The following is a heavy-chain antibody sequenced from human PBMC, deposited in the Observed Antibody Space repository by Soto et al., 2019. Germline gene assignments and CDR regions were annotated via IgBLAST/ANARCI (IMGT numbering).Heavy chain of an antibody. D-gene: IGHD2-15*01. Sequence: EVQLLESGGGLVQPGGSLRLSCAASGFTFSSYAMSWVRQAPGKGLEWVSAISGSGGSTYYADSVKGRFTISRDNSKNTLYLQMNSLRAADTAVYYCAKGPSSQLLPPHYWYFDLWGRGTLVTVSS. CDR2: ISGSGGST. CDR3: AKGPSSQLLPPHYWYFDL. CDR1: GFTFSSYA. V-gene: IGHV3-23*01. J-gene: IGHJ2*01.